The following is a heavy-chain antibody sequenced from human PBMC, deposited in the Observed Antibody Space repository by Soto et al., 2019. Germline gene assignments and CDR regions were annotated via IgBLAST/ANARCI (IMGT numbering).Heavy chain of an antibody. Sequence: ASEKISCKASGSTFTSSGISWVRQPPGQGPEWMGWISAYNGNTNYAQKLQGRVTMTTDTSTSTAYMELWSLRSDDTAVYCCSSVCTPHNWSDPYHQGTLGTVSS. CDR1: GSTFTSSG. CDR3: SSVCTPHNWSDP. D-gene: IGHD3-16*01. CDR2: ISAYNGNT. V-gene: IGHV1-18*04. J-gene: IGHJ5*02.